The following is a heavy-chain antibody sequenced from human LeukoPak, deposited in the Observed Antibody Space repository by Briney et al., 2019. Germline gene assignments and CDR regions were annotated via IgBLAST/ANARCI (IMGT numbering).Heavy chain of an antibody. J-gene: IGHJ3*02. CDR2: ISSSSSYI. CDR3: ARVGVSYSGSKLGAFDI. Sequence: PGRSLRLSCAASGFTFSSYSMNWVRQAPGKGLEWVSYISSSSSYIYYADSVKGRFTISRDNAKKSLYLQMNSLRAEDTAVYYCARVGVSYSGSKLGAFDIWGQGTMVTVSS. D-gene: IGHD1-26*01. V-gene: IGHV3-21*01. CDR1: GFTFSSYS.